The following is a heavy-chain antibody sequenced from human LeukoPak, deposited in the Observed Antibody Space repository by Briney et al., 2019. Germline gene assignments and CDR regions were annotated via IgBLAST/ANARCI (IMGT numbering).Heavy chain of an antibody. J-gene: IGHJ4*02. D-gene: IGHD1-1*01. CDR2: IYYTGKT. Sequence: PSETLSLTCAVSRGSIRTSDYYWEWIRQSPGKGLEWIGTIYYTGKTYYNPSLQSRVTISVDTSKSQFSLKLSSVTAADTAVYYCARLTRRSGNYFDYWGQGTLDTVSS. V-gene: IGHV4-39*07. CDR3: ARLTRRSGNYFDY. CDR1: RGSIRTSDYY.